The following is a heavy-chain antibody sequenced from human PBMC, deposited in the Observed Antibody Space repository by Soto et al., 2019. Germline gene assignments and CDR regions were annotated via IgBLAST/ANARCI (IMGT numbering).Heavy chain of an antibody. J-gene: IGHJ6*02. V-gene: IGHV1-69*13. D-gene: IGHD3-3*01. CDR3: ARGGAGITIFGVVISRPHYYYGMDV. CDR2: IIPIFGTA. Sequence: ASVKVSCKASGGTFSSYAISWVRQAPGQGLEWMGGIIPIFGTANYAQKFQGRVTITADESTSTAYMELSSLRSEDTAVYYCARGGAGITIFGVVISRPHYYYGMDVWGQGTTVTVSS. CDR1: GGTFSSYA.